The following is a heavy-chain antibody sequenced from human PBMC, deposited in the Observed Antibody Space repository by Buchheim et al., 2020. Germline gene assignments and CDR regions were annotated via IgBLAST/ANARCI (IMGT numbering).Heavy chain of an antibody. J-gene: IGHJ6*02. CDR3: ARLHIVATIVPPYYYGMDV. Sequence: QLQLQESGPGLVKPSETLSLTCTVSGGSISSSSYYWGWIRQPPGKGLEWIGSIYYSGSTYYNPSLKSRVTISVDTSKNQFSLKLSSVTAADTAVYYCARLHIVATIVPPYYYGMDVWGQGTT. CDR2: IYYSGST. D-gene: IGHD5-12*01. CDR1: GGSISSSSYY. V-gene: IGHV4-39*01.